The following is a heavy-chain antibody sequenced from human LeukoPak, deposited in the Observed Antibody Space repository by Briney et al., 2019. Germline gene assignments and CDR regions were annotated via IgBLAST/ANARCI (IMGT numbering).Heavy chain of an antibody. CDR2: IYYSGST. CDR1: GGSVSSGGYY. D-gene: IGHD2-2*01. Sequence: SQTLSLTCTVSGGSVSSGGYYWSWIRQHPGKGLEWIGYIYYSGSTYYNPSLKSRVTISVDTSKNQFSLKLSSVTAADTAVYYCAVVPAATNYYYYGMDVWGKGTTVTVSS. J-gene: IGHJ6*04. CDR3: AVVPAATNYYYYGMDV. V-gene: IGHV4-31*03.